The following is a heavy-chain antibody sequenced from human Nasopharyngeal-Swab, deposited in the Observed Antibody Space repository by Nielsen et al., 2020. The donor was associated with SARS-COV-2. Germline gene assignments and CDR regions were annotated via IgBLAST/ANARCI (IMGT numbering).Heavy chain of an antibody. Sequence: WIRQRPGKGLEWIGYIYYSGSTNYNPSLKSRVTISVDTSKNQFSLKLSSVTAADTAVYYCARDLDYDFWSGYRWFDPWGQGTLVTVSS. D-gene: IGHD3-3*01. J-gene: IGHJ5*02. CDR2: IYYSGST. CDR3: ARDLDYDFWSGYRWFDP. V-gene: IGHV4-59*01.